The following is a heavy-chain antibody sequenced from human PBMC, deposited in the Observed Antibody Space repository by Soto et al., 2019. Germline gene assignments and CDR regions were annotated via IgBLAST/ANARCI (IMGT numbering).Heavy chain of an antibody. CDR2: IIPISGTA. D-gene: IGHD2-2*01. V-gene: IGHV1-69*01. CDR3: ARSQGSSTSLEIYYYYYYGMDV. J-gene: IGHJ6*02. CDR1: GGTFRSYA. Sequence: QVQLVQSGAEVKKPGSSVKVSCKASGGTFRSYAISWVRQAPGQGLEWMGGIIPISGTANYAQKFQGRVTITADESTSTAYMELSSLSSEDTAVYYCARSQGSSTSLEIYYYYYYGMDVWGQGTTVTVSS.